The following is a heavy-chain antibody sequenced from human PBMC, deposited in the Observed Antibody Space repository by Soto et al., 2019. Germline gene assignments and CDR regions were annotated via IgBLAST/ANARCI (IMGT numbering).Heavy chain of an antibody. CDR2: IIPIFGTA. CDR1: GGTFSSYA. J-gene: IGHJ4*02. V-gene: IGHV1-69*13. CDR3: AMSLTYYYDSSGYGFDY. Sequence: GASVKVSCKASGGTFSSYAISWVRQAPGQGLEWMGGIIPIFGTANYAQKFQGRVTITADESTSTAYMELSSLRSEDTAVYYCAMSLTYYYDSSGYGFDYWGQGTLVTVSS. D-gene: IGHD3-22*01.